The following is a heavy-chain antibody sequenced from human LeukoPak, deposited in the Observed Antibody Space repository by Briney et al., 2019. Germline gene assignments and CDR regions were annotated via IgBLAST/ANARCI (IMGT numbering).Heavy chain of an antibody. Sequence: PGGSLRLSCAASGFTFSSYGMSWVRQAPGKGLDWVSAISGSGGSTYYADSVKGRFTISRDNSKNTLYLQMNSLRAEDTAVYYCAKVKGPVVGPPGPWGQGTLVTVSS. V-gene: IGHV3-23*01. CDR3: AKVKGPVVGPPGP. D-gene: IGHD2-15*01. J-gene: IGHJ5*02. CDR1: GFTFSSYG. CDR2: ISGSGGST.